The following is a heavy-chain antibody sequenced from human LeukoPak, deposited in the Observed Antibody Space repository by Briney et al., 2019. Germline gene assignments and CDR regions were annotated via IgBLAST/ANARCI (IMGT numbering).Heavy chain of an antibody. V-gene: IGHV1-8*01. CDR3: ARGHHRVLRYFDWLGRRNAFDI. CDR2: MNPNSGNT. CDR1: GYTFTSYD. Sequence: ASVKVSCKASGYTFTSYDINWVRQATGQGLEWMGWMNPNSGNTGYAQKFQGRVTMTRNTSISTAYMELSSLRSEDTAVYYCARGHHRVLRYFDWLGRRNAFDIWGQGTMVTVSS. D-gene: IGHD3-9*01. J-gene: IGHJ3*02.